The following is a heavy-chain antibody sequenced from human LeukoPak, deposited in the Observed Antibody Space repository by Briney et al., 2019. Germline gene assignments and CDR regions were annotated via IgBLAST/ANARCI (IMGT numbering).Heavy chain of an antibody. CDR1: GGSISSRSHY. J-gene: IGHJ4*02. CDR2: IFYSGST. D-gene: IGHD3-9*01. CDR3: ATLLRYFDWLPDY. V-gene: IGHV4-39*01. Sequence: SETLSLTCTVSGGSISSRSHYWGWIRQPPGKGLEWIGSIFYSGSTSYNVSLKSRVTISVDTSKNQFSLKLSSVTAADTAVYYCATLLRYFDWLPDYWGQGTLVTVSS.